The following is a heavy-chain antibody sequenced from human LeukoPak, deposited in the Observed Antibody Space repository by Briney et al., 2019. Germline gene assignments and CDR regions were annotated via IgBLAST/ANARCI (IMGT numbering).Heavy chain of an antibody. Sequence: SETLSLTCTVSGGSTSSHFWTWIRQPPGKGLEWLGYVYNTGSTTYNPSLQSRLTMTLDVSKKQFYLKLTSVTAADTAVYFCARDDYGVFDAFDVWGQGTVVTVSS. CDR1: GGSTSSHF. CDR2: VYNTGST. V-gene: IGHV4-59*08. CDR3: ARDDYGVFDAFDV. D-gene: IGHD3-16*01. J-gene: IGHJ3*01.